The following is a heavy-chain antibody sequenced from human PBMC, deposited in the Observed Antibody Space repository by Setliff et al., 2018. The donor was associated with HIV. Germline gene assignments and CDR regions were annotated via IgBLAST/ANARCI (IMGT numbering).Heavy chain of an antibody. J-gene: IGHJ4*02. V-gene: IGHV4-34*01. Sequence: PSETLSLTCAVYGESFRGYYWTWDRQPPGKGLEWIGEVNHSGNTNYNPSLKSRVTISADTSKNQFSLKLTSVTAADTAVYYCARGTVITYFYDSSGSFDYWGQGTLVTVSS. D-gene: IGHD3-22*01. CDR2: VNHSGNT. CDR3: ARGTVITYFYDSSGSFDY. CDR1: GESFRGYY.